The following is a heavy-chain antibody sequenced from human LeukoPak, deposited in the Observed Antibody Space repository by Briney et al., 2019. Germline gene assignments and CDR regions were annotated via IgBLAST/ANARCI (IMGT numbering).Heavy chain of an antibody. V-gene: IGHV4-59*01. CDR3: ASLAVATPYYYYGMDV. J-gene: IGHJ6*02. D-gene: IGHD6-19*01. Sequence: SETLSLTCTVSGGSISSYYWSWIRQPPGKGLEWIGYIYYSGSTNYNPSLKSRVTISVDTSKNQFSLKLSSVPAADTAVYYCASLAVATPYYYYGMDVWGQGTTVTISS. CDR2: IYYSGST. CDR1: GGSISSYY.